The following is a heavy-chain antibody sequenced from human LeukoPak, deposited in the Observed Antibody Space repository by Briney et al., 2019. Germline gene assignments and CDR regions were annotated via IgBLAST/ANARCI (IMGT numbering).Heavy chain of an antibody. Sequence: GESLRLSCAASGFTVSSNYMSWVRQAPGKGLDWVSVIYSGGSTSSADSVKGRFTISRDNSKNTLYLQMNSLRAEDTAVYYCASTSVTTGPYYYYYGMDVWGQGTTVTVSS. CDR3: ASTSVTTGPYYYYYGMDV. D-gene: IGHD4-17*01. CDR2: IYSGGST. V-gene: IGHV3-66*01. CDR1: GFTVSSNY. J-gene: IGHJ6*02.